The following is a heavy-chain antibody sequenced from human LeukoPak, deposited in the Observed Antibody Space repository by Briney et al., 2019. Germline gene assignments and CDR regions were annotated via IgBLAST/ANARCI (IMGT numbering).Heavy chain of an antibody. V-gene: IGHV6-1*01. CDR3: ARLAVADANWFDP. Sequence: SQTLSLTCAISGDIVSSNSVAWNWVRQSPSRGLEWLGRTYFRSKWYNDYALSVKSRITINPDTSKNQFSLQLNSVTPEDTAVYYCARLAVADANWFDPWGQGTLVTVSS. J-gene: IGHJ5*02. CDR2: TYFRSKWYN. D-gene: IGHD6-19*01. CDR1: GDIVSSNSVA.